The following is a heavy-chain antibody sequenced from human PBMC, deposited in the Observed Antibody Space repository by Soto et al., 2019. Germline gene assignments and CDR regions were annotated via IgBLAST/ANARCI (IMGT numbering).Heavy chain of an antibody. CDR3: ARVDPITVIADDAFDI. CDR1: GYTFTSYD. J-gene: IGHJ3*02. Sequence: ASVMVSCTASGYTFTSYDIDWVRQATGQGLEWMGWMNPNSGNTGYAQKFQGRVTMTRNTSISTAYMELSSLRSEDTAVYYCARVDPITVIADDAFDIWGQGTMVTVSS. D-gene: IGHD3-22*01. CDR2: MNPNSGNT. V-gene: IGHV1-8*01.